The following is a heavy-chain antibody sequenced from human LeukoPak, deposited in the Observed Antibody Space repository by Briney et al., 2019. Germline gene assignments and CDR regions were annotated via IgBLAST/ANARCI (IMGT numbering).Heavy chain of an antibody. CDR1: GFTFSSYS. CDR3: AREQQLAPISPDY. V-gene: IGHV3-21*01. CDR2: ISSSSSYI. D-gene: IGHD6-13*01. Sequence: TGGSLRLSCAASGFTFSSYSMNWVRQAPGKGLEWVSSISSSSSYIYYADSVKGRFTISRDNAKNSLYLQMNSLRAEDTAVYYCAREQQLAPISPDYWGQGTLVTVSS. J-gene: IGHJ4*02.